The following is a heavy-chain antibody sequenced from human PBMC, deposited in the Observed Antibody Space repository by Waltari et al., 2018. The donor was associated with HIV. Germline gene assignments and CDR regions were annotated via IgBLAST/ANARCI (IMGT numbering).Heavy chain of an antibody. V-gene: IGHV4-59*08. J-gene: IGHJ4*02. CDR3: ARRGSYRGNYFDY. CDR1: GGSISSYY. CDR2: IYYSGST. Sequence: QVQLQESGPGLVKPSETLSLTCTVSGGSISSYYWSWIRQPPGKGLEWIGYIYYSGSTNYNPSLKSRVTISVDTSKNQFSLKLSSVTAADTAVYYCARRGSYRGNYFDYWGQGTLVTVSS. D-gene: IGHD1-26*01.